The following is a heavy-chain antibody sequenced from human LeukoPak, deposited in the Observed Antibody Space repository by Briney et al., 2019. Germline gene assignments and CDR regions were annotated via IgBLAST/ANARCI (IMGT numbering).Heavy chain of an antibody. CDR3: ARAGYHDSSGYYTYMDV. CDR2: IYYSGST. J-gene: IGHJ6*02. CDR1: GGSISSYY. Sequence: SETLSPTCTVSGGSISSYYWSWIRQPPGKGLEWIGYIYYSGSTNYNPSLKSRVTISVDTSKNQFSLKLTSVTAADTAVYYCARAGYHDSSGYYTYMDVWGQGTTVTVSS. D-gene: IGHD3-22*01. V-gene: IGHV4-59*01.